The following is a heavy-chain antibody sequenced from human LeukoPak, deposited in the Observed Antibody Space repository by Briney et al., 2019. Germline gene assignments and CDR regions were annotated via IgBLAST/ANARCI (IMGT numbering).Heavy chain of an antibody. CDR2: ISSSGSTI. J-gene: IGHJ3*01. D-gene: IGHD5-12*01. CDR3: ARAYSGSRNAFDL. V-gene: IGHV3-11*04. CDR1: GFTFSDYY. Sequence: GGSLRLSCAASGFTFSDYYMSWIRQAPGKGLEWVSYISSSGSTIYYADSVKGRFTISRDNANNSLYLQMNSLRVEDTAVYYCARAYSGSRNAFDLWGQGTMVTVSS.